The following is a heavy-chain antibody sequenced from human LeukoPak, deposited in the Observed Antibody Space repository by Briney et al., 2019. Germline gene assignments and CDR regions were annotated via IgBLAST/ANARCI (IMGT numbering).Heavy chain of an antibody. D-gene: IGHD3-10*01. Sequence: PGMSLRLSCAASGVTLSPYGMHRVRQAPGKGLEWVAVISYEGGTQHYADSVKGRFIISRDNPRNTLYLQMNILRTEDTAVYYCAKEGTLQVSTWYDLWGEGSQVIVSS. V-gene: IGHV3-30*18. CDR2: ISYEGGTQ. CDR1: GVTLSPYG. CDR3: AKEGTLQVSTWYDL. J-gene: IGHJ5*02.